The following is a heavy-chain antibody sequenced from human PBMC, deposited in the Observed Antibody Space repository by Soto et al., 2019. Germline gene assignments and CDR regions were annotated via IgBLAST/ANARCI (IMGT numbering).Heavy chain of an antibody. V-gene: IGHV1-8*01. CDR3: ATGSKRITIFRVVWLETGTPRPMGY. D-gene: IGHD3-3*01. Sequence: AAVKVSCKASGDTFTSYDINWVRQATGQGLEWMGWRNPNSGNTGDAQKFQGRVTMTRNTSISTAYMELSSLRSEDTAVYYCATGSKRITIFRVVWLETGTPRPMGYWGQGTLVTVYS. CDR1: GDTFTSYD. CDR2: RNPNSGNT. J-gene: IGHJ4*02.